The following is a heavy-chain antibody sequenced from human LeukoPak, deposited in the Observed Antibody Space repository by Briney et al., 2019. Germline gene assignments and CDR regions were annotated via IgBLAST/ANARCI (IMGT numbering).Heavy chain of an antibody. Sequence: GGSLRLSCAASGFTVSGNYMSWVRQAPGKGLEWVSSITSSSSYIYYADSVKGRFTISRDNAKNSLYLQMDSLRVEDTAEYYCARDPYSGNYGAYYYYMDVWGKGTTVTVSS. D-gene: IGHD1-26*01. CDR3: ARDPYSGNYGAYYYYMDV. CDR2: ITSSSSYI. V-gene: IGHV3-21*06. CDR1: GFTVSGNY. J-gene: IGHJ6*03.